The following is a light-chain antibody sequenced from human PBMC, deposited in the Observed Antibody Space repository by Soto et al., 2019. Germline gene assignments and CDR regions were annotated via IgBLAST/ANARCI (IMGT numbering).Light chain of an antibody. CDR1: QDISNY. CDR2: DAS. V-gene: IGKV1-33*01. CDR3: QQYDNLLLP. Sequence: DIQMTQSPSSLSASVGDRVTITCQASQDISNYLNWYKQQPGKAPKLLIYDASDLETGVPARFSGSGSGTDFTFTISSQQPEDIAAYYSQQYDNLLLPFGGGTKVEIK. J-gene: IGKJ4*01.